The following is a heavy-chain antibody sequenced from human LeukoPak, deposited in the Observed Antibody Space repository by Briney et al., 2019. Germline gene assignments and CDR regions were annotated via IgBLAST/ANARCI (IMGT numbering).Heavy chain of an antibody. D-gene: IGHD3-3*01. Sequence: KASETLSLTCAVYGGSFSGYYWSWIRQPPGKGLEWIGEINHSGSTNYNPSLKSRVTISVDTSKNQFSLKLSSVTAADTAVYYCARGNYDFWSGYGYYYMDVWGKGTTVTVSS. J-gene: IGHJ6*03. CDR2: INHSGST. V-gene: IGHV4-34*01. CDR3: ARGNYDFWSGYGYYYMDV. CDR1: GGSFSGYY.